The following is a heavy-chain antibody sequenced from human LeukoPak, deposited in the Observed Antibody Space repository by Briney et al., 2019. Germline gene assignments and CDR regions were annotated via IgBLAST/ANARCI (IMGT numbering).Heavy chain of an antibody. J-gene: IGHJ4*02. CDR2: IYTSGST. CDR3: ARGLYTSSWTPWGY. Sequence: SSETLSLICTVSGYSISSGSYYWSWIRQPAGKGLEWIGRIYTSGSTNYNPSLKSRVTISVDTSKNQFSLKLSSVTAADTAVYYCARGLYTSSWTPWGYWGQGTLVTVSS. V-gene: IGHV4-61*02. D-gene: IGHD6-13*01. CDR1: GYSISSGSYY.